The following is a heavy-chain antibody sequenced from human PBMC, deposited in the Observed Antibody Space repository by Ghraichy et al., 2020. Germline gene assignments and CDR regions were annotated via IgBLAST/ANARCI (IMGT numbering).Heavy chain of an antibody. CDR3: ARGELNMVGSGYFDY. CDR2: IYYSGST. D-gene: IGHD4/OR15-4a*01. J-gene: IGHJ4*02. V-gene: IGHV4-59*01. Sequence: SETLSLTCTVSGGSISSYYWSWIRQPPGKGLEWIGYIYYSGSTNYNPSLKSRVTISVDTSKNQFSLKLSSVTAADTAVYYCARGELNMVGSGYFDYWGQGTLVTVSS. CDR1: GGSISSYY.